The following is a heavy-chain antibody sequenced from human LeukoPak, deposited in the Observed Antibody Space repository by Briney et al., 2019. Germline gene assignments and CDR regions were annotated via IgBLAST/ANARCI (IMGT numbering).Heavy chain of an antibody. D-gene: IGHD6-19*01. V-gene: IGHV4-39*01. CDR2: IYYTGST. Sequence: SETLSLTCTVSGGSISSTSYYWGWIRQPPGKGLEWIVTIYYTGSTYYNPSVKSRVTISVDRSKNQFSLKRRSVTAPDTAVYYCARQAESRIAVAATGLYYFDYWGQGTLVTVSS. CDR1: GGSISSTSYY. J-gene: IGHJ4*02. CDR3: ARQAESRIAVAATGLYYFDY.